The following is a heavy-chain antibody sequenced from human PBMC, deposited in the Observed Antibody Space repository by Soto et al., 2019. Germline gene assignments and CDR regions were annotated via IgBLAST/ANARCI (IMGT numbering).Heavy chain of an antibody. CDR1: GYTFTSYD. Sequence: QVQLVQSGAEVKKPGASVKVSCKASGYTFTSYDINWVRQATGQGLEWMGWMNPNSGNTGYAQKFQGRVTMTRNTSLSRAYRERSSLRAEDTAGYDCARAWGGKLRRQWLGVERRILTYYFDYWGQGTLVTVSS. J-gene: IGHJ4*02. V-gene: IGHV1-8*01. CDR3: ARAWGGKLRRQWLGVERRILTYYFDY. CDR2: MNPNSGNT. D-gene: IGHD3-22*01.